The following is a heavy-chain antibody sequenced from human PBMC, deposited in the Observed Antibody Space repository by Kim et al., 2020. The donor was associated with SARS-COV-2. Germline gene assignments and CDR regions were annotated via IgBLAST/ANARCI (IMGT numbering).Heavy chain of an antibody. Sequence: DTPKARFTVSKDNSQNTRYMQINGLRADDTAVYYCAKMKDIAVAGLDYWGQGTLVTVSS. J-gene: IGHJ4*02. D-gene: IGHD6-19*01. CDR3: AKMKDIAVAGLDY. V-gene: IGHV3-23*01.